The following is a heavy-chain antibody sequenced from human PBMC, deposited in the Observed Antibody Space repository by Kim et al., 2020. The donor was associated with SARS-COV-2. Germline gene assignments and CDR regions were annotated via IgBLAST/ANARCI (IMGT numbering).Heavy chain of an antibody. CDR2: IWYDGSNK. CDR1: GFTFSSYG. CDR3: ARDGYLGYCSGGSCYSMFDY. J-gene: IGHJ4*02. D-gene: IGHD2-15*01. Sequence: GGSLRLSCAASGFTFSSYGMHWVRQAPGKGLEWVAVIWYDGSNKYYADSVKGRFTISRDNSKNTLYLQMNSLRAEDTAVYYCARDGYLGYCSGGSCYSMFDYWGQGTLVTVSS. V-gene: IGHV3-33*01.